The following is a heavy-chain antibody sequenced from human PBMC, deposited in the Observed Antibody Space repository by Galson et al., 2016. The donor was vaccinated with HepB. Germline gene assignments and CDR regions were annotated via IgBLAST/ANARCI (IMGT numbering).Heavy chain of an antibody. CDR1: GFTFTSHW. Sequence: SLRLSCAASGFTFTSHWMHWVRQAPGKGLEWVANINQGGGEKYYVDSVKGRFTISRDNSKNSLYLQMNSLRPEDTAVYYCANHRGWGQGNLVTVAS. V-gene: IGHV3-7*03. J-gene: IGHJ4*02. D-gene: IGHD1-14*01. CDR2: INQGGGEK. CDR3: ANHRG.